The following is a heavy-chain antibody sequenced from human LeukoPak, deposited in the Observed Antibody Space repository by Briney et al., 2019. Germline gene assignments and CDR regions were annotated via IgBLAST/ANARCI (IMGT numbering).Heavy chain of an antibody. J-gene: IGHJ6*03. CDR3: ARGVTMVRGVIDYYMDV. V-gene: IGHV4-59*01. CDR1: GGSISSYY. D-gene: IGHD3-10*01. Sequence: SETLSLTCTVSGGSISSYYWSWIRQPPGKGLEWIGYIYYSWSTNYNPSLKSRVTISVDTSKNQFSLKLSSVTAADTAVYYCARGVTMVRGVIDYYMDVWGKGTTVTVSS. CDR2: IYYSWST.